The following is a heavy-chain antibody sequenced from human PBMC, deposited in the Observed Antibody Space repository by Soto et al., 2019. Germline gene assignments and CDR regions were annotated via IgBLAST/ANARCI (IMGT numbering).Heavy chain of an antibody. V-gene: IGHV4-34*01. Sequence: SETLSLTCAVYGGSFSGYYWSWIRQPPGKGLEWIGEINHSGSTNYNPSLKSRVTISVDTPKNQFSLKLSSVTPADTAVYYCASGDQLLSGWFDPWGQGTLVTVSS. CDR2: INHSGST. CDR1: GGSFSGYY. D-gene: IGHD2-2*01. J-gene: IGHJ5*02. CDR3: ASGDQLLSGWFDP.